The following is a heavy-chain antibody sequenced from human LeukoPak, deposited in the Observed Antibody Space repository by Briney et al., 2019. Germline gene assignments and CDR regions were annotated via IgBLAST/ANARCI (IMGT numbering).Heavy chain of an antibody. CDR1: GFTVTVNY. CDR3: AADFYTSYHLGY. Sequence: GGSLRLSRAVSGFTVTVNYMSWVRQAPGRGLEWVSIIYRSGSVSYADSVKGRFIISRDSSTNTLSLQMTRLRAEDTAVYYCAADFYTSYHLGYWGQGTRVTVSS. V-gene: IGHV3-66*01. D-gene: IGHD3-16*01. CDR2: IYRSGSV. J-gene: IGHJ4*02.